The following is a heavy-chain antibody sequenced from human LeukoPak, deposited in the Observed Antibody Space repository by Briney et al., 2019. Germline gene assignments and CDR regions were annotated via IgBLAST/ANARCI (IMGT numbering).Heavy chain of an antibody. CDR3: AKDYGYYSSYYYVMDV. CDR1: GFTFSSYG. CDR2: IWYDGSNK. D-gene: IGHD4-11*01. Sequence: GGSLRLSCAASGFTFSSYGMHWVRQAPGKGLEWVAVIWYDGSNKYYADSVKGRFTISRDNSKNTLYLQMNSLRAEDTAVYYCAKDYGYYSSYYYVMDVWGQGTTVTVSS. J-gene: IGHJ6*02. V-gene: IGHV3-30*02.